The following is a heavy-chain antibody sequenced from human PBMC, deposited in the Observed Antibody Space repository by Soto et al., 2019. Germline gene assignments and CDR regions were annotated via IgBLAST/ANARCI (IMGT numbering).Heavy chain of an antibody. Sequence: SETLSLTCTVSGCSISSSSYYWGWIRQPPGKGLEWIGSIYYSGSTYYNPSLKSRVTISVDTSKNQFSLKLSSVTAADTAVYYCARRTYDFWSGPFGRWFDPWGQGTLVTVSS. CDR2: IYYSGST. D-gene: IGHD3-3*01. CDR1: GCSISSSSYY. J-gene: IGHJ5*02. V-gene: IGHV4-39*01. CDR3: ARRTYDFWSGPFGRWFDP.